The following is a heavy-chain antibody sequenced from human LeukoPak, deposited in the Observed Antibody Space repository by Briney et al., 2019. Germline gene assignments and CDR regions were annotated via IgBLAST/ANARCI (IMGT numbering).Heavy chain of an antibody. J-gene: IGHJ4*02. V-gene: IGHV3-9*01. CDR2: ISWNSGSI. Sequence: GRSLRLSCAASGFTFDDYAMHWVRQAPGKGLEWVSGISWNSGSIGYADSVKGRFTISRDNAKNSLYLQMGSLRAEDTAVYYCATDTPETAAFDYWGQGTLVTVSS. D-gene: IGHD1-1*01. CDR3: ATDTPETAAFDY. CDR1: GFTFDDYA.